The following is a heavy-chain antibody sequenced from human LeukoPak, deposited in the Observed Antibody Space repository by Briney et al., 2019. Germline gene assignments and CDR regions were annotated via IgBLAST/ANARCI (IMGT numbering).Heavy chain of an antibody. CDR2: INQDGSGQ. CDR3: ARSLRPEDY. J-gene: IGHJ4*02. V-gene: IGHV3-7*01. D-gene: IGHD2-21*02. CDR1: GFAFSSYW. Sequence: PGGSLRLSCAASGFAFSSYWASWVRQAPGKGLEWVANINQDGSGQNYVDSVRGRFTISRDNAKNSVYLQMNSLRAEDTAVYYCARSLRPEDYWGQGILVTVSS.